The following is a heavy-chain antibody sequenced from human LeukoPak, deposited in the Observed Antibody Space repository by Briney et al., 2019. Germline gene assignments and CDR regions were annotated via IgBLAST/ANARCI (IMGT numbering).Heavy chain of an antibody. D-gene: IGHD3-10*01. CDR2: INPNSGGT. CDR3: ARESGGGEGAFDI. V-gene: IGHV1-2*06. J-gene: IGHJ3*02. Sequence: GASVKVSCKASGYTSTDYYVHWVRQAPGQGLEWMGRINPNSGGTNYAQKFQGRVTMTRDTSIRTAYMELSRLRSDDTAVYYCARESGGGEGAFDIWGQGTVVTVSS. CDR1: GYTSTDYY.